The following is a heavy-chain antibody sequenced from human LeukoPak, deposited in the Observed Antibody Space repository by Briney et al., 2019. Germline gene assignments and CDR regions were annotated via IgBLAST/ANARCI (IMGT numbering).Heavy chain of an antibody. CDR3: ARDYADYYFDY. D-gene: IGHD2-2*01. CDR2: ISSSSSYI. CDR1: GYSISSGYY. V-gene: IGHV3-21*01. J-gene: IGHJ4*02. Sequence: ETLSLTCAVSGYSISSGYYWGWVRQAPGKGLEWVSSISSSSSYIYYADSVKGRFTISRDNAKNSLCLQMNSLRAEDTAVYYCARDYADYYFDYWGQGTLVTVSS.